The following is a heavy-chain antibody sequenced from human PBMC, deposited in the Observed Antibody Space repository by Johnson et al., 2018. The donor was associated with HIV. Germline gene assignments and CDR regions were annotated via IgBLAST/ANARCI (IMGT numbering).Heavy chain of an antibody. Sequence: MLLVESGGRLVKPGGSLRLSCAASGFTFSNAWMSWVRQAPGKGLEWVSGINWNGGSTGYADSVKGRFTISRDNAKNSLYLQMNSLRAEDTAVYYCAKGRIAAAGTGVDAFDIWGQGTMVTVSS. J-gene: IGHJ3*02. V-gene: IGHV3-20*04. CDR3: AKGRIAAAGTGVDAFDI. CDR2: INWNGGST. CDR1: GFTFSNAW. D-gene: IGHD6-13*01.